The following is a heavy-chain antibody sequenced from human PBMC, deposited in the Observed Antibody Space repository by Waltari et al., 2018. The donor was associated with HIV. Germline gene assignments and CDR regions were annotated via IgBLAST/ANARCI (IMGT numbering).Heavy chain of an antibody. CDR1: GASLNDYY. CDR2: VNHRGDT. D-gene: IGHD3-10*01. J-gene: IGHJ6*01. V-gene: IGHV4-34*02. CDR3: ARLILVVPGSSVSYYYGLDV. Sequence: QVQLQQWGTGLLKPSETLSLTCAVYGASLNDYYWTWIRQTPTKGLEWIGEVNHRGDTNHNPSLRSGIIMSVDAYKNQFSLDMSPLSAADSGLYCARLILVVPGSSVSYYYGLDVWSQGTAVIVSS.